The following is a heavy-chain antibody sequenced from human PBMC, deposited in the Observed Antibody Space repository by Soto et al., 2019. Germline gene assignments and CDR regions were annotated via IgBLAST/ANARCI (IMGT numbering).Heavy chain of an antibody. CDR3: ARFLSWELNLIDY. J-gene: IGHJ4*02. CDR1: GFTFSSYW. D-gene: IGHD1-26*01. Sequence: GGSLRLSCAASGFTFSSYWMSWARQAPGKGLEWVANIKQDGSEKYYVDSVKGRFTISRDNAKNSLYLQMNSLRAEDTAVYYCARFLSWELNLIDYWGQGTLVTVSS. CDR2: IKQDGSEK. V-gene: IGHV3-7*01.